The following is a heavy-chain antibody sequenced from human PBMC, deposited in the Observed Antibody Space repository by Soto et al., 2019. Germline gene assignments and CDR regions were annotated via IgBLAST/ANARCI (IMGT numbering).Heavy chain of an antibody. CDR3: ARAPFAAATSSSWYGYFDY. V-gene: IGHV1-2*04. J-gene: IGHJ4*02. D-gene: IGHD6-13*01. Sequence: ASVKVSCKASGYTFTGYYMHWVRQAPGQGLEWMGWINPNSGGTNYAQKFQGWVTMTRDTSISTAYMELSRLRSDDTAVYYCARAPFAAATSSSWYGYFDYWGQGTLVTVSS. CDR1: GYTFTGYY. CDR2: INPNSGGT.